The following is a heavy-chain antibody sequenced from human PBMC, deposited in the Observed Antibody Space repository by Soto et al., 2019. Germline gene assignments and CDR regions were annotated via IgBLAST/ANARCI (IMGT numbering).Heavy chain of an antibody. CDR2: ISPDGSSE. Sequence: QVHLVESGGGVVRPGRSLRLSCVGSGFNFSNHAMHWVRQAPGKGLEWVAVISPDGSSESYVDSVKGRFIISRDNSKNTVFLQMNSLRVEDTAVYYCARRFLEWCKNGLDVWGQGATVTVSS. D-gene: IGHD3-3*01. V-gene: IGHV3-30-3*01. CDR1: GFNFSNHA. J-gene: IGHJ6*02. CDR3: ARRFLEWCKNGLDV.